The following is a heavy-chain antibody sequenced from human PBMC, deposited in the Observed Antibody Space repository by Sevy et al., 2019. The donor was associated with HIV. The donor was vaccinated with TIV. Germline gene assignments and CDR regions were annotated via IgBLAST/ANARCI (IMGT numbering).Heavy chain of an antibody. Sequence: GGSLRLSCAASGFTFSSYAMSWVRQAPGKGLEWVSGISGNGGSTNYADSVKGRFALSRDNSKNTLYLQMNNLRAEDAAIYFCAKDRIWELGDAFDIWGQGTMVTVSS. CDR2: ISGNGGST. V-gene: IGHV3-23*01. CDR1: GFTFSSYA. D-gene: IGHD1-7*01. J-gene: IGHJ3*02. CDR3: AKDRIWELGDAFDI.